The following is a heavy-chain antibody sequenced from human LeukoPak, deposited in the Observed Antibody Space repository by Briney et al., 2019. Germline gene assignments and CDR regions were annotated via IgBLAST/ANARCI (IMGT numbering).Heavy chain of an antibody. J-gene: IGHJ3*02. CDR3: ARDSPESIAGDAFDI. CDR1: GFTFSSYS. D-gene: IGHD1-14*01. CDR2: ISSSSSTI. Sequence: GGSLRLSCAASGFTFSSYSMNWVRQAPGKGLEWVSYISSSSSTIYYADSVKGRFTISRDNAKNSLYLQMNSLRAEDTAVYYCARDSPESIAGDAFDIWGQGTMVTVSS. V-gene: IGHV3-48*01.